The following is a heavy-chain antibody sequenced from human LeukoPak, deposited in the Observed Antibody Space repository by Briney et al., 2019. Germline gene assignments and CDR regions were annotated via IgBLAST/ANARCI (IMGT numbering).Heavy chain of an antibody. V-gene: IGHV3-30*18. D-gene: IGHD3-3*01. CDR3: AKGPSDQLRFLEWLSNFDY. Sequence: GGSLRLSCAASGFTFSSYGMHWVRQAPGKGLEWVAVISYDGSNKYCADSVEGRFTISRDNSKNTLYLQMNSLRAEDTAVYYCAKGPSDQLRFLEWLSNFDYWGQGTLVTVSS. CDR1: GFTFSSYG. CDR2: ISYDGSNK. J-gene: IGHJ4*02.